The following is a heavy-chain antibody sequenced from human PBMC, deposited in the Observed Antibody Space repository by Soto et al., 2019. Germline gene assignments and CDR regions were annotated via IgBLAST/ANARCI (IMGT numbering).Heavy chain of an antibody. J-gene: IGHJ4*02. CDR2: IIPIFVTA. CDR1: GGTFSSYA. D-gene: IGHD3-22*01. V-gene: IGHV1-69*06. Sequence: SVKVSCKASGGTFSSYAISWVRQAPGQGLEWMGGIIPIFVTANYAQKFQGRGTITADNSTRTAYIELSSLRSEATAVYYCARADYYDSSGYLGYWGQGTLVTVSS. CDR3: ARADYYDSSGYLGY.